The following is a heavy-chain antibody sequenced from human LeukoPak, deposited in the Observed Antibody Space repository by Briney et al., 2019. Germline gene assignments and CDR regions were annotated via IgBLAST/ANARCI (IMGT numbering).Heavy chain of an antibody. D-gene: IGHD3-22*01. J-gene: IGHJ4*02. Sequence: SETLSLTCAVYGGSFSGYYWSWIRQPPGKGLEWIGEINHSGSTNYNPSLKSRVTISVDTSKNQFSLKLSSVTAADTAVYYCARGLCYDSSGFEDYWGQGTLVTVSS. V-gene: IGHV4-34*01. CDR3: ARGLCYDSSGFEDY. CDR2: INHSGST. CDR1: GGSFSGYY.